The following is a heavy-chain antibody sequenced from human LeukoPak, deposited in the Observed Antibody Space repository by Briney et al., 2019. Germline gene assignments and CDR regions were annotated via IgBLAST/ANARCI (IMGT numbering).Heavy chain of an antibody. V-gene: IGHV3-21*01. CDR3: ARDPAYCTNGVCYTTQYFQH. CDR1: GFTFSTYS. J-gene: IGHJ1*01. Sequence: GGSLRLSCAASGFTFSTYSMNWVRQAPGKGLEWVSSISSSSSYIYYADSVKGRFTISRDNAKNSLYLQMNSLRAEDTAVYYCARDPAYCTNGVCYTTQYFQHWGQGTLVTVSS. CDR2: ISSSSSYI. D-gene: IGHD2-8*01.